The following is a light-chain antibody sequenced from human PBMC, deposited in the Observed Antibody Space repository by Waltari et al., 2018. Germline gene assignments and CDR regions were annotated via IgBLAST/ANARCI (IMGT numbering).Light chain of an antibody. CDR3: QQLSTYPLT. CDR1: QGISSS. V-gene: IGKV1-9*01. Sequence: DIQLTQSPSFLSVSVGNRVTIPCRASQGISSSLAWYQQKPGKAPKLLVYAASSLQSGVPSRFSGGGSGTEFTLTISSLQPEDFASYYCQQLSTYPLTIGGGTKVEIK. CDR2: AAS. J-gene: IGKJ4*01.